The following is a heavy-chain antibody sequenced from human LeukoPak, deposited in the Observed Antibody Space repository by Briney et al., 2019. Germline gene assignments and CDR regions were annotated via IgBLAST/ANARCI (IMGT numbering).Heavy chain of an antibody. CDR3: ARRVVAASNWFDP. J-gene: IGHJ5*02. D-gene: IGHD2-15*01. CDR1: GGSISSGGYS. V-gene: IGHV4-30-2*02. CDR2: IYHFGSA. Sequence: PSQTLSLTCAVSGGSISSGGYSWSWIRQPPGKGLEWIGYIYHFGSAYYNPSLKSRVTISVDTSKNQFSLKLSSVTAADTAVYYCARRVVAASNWFDPWGQGTLVTVSS.